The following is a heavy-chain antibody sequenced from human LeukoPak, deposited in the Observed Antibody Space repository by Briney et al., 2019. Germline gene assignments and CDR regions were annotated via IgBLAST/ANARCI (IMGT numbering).Heavy chain of an antibody. CDR1: GFTFSTYS. J-gene: IGHJ4*02. V-gene: IGHV3-23*01. CDR3: AKDGDFWSGYYPFDY. CDR2: ISGSGGST. Sequence: GGSLRLSCAASGFTFSTYSMNWVRQAPGKGLEWVSAISGSGGSTYYADSVKGRFTISRDNSKNTLYLQMNSLRAEDTAVYYCAKDGDFWSGYYPFDYWGQGTLVTVSS. D-gene: IGHD3-3*01.